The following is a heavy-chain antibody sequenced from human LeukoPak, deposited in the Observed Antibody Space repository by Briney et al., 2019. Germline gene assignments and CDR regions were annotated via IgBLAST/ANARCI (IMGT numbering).Heavy chain of an antibody. Sequence: PSETLSLTCAVYGGSFSGYYWSWIRQPPGKGLEWIGEINHSGSTNYNPSLKSRVTISVDTSKNQFSLKLSSVTAADTAVYYCARKARAAMAHFDYWGQEPWSPSPQ. D-gene: IGHD5-18*01. CDR1: GGSFSGYY. J-gene: IGHJ4*01. CDR2: INHSGST. CDR3: ARKARAAMAHFDY. V-gene: IGHV4-34*01.